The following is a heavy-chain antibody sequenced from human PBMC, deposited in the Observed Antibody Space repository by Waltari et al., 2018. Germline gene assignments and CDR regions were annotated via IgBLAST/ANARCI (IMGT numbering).Heavy chain of an antibody. CDR3: ARDSSMVRGVKGGGFDY. CDR2: IIPIFGTA. Sequence: QVQLVQSGAEVKKPGSSVKVSCKASGGPFSSYAISWVRQDPGQGLEWMGGIIPIFGTANYAQKFQGRVTITADESTSTAYMELSSLRSEDTAVYYCARDSSMVRGVKGGGFDYWGQGTLVTVSS. V-gene: IGHV1-69*12. J-gene: IGHJ4*02. D-gene: IGHD3-10*01. CDR1: GGPFSSYA.